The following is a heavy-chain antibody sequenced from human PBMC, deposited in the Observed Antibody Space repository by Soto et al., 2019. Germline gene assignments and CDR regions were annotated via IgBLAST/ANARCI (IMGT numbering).Heavy chain of an antibody. CDR3: ARDLPQMLSHKHYYYYLGV. CDR1: GFSFSDYS. Sequence: QVHLVESGGDLVKPGGSLRLSCVASGFSFSDYSMTWMRQAPGGGLDFVAFISNTAITAYYADSVKGRFTISRDNARNSGYLQMDSLRAEDAAVYYCARDLPQMLSHKHYYYYLGVRGTGTTVTVSS. J-gene: IGHJ6*03. D-gene: IGHD3-16*01. V-gene: IGHV3-11*01. CDR2: ISNTAITA.